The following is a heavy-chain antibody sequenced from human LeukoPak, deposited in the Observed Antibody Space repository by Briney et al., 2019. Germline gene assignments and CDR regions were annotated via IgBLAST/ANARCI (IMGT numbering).Heavy chain of an antibody. Sequence: GGFLRLSCAASGFIFSSYAMGWVRQAPGKRLEWVSAISGSGGSTYYADSVKGRFTISRDNSKNTLYLQMNSLRAEDTAVYYCAKTALLAAYRLLPLDYWGQGTLVTVSS. D-gene: IGHD2-2*01. V-gene: IGHV3-23*01. CDR1: GFIFSSYA. CDR3: AKTALLAAYRLLPLDY. CDR2: ISGSGGST. J-gene: IGHJ4*02.